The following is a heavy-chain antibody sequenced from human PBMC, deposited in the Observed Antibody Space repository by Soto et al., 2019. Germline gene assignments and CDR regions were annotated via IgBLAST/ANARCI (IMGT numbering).Heavy chain of an antibody. D-gene: IGHD1-7*01. Sequence: GGSLRLSCAASGFTFSSYGMHWVRQAPGKGLERVAVISYDGSNKYYAESVKGRFTISRDNSKNTLYLQMNSLRAEDTAVYYCAKDMGGWNYGYYYYGMDVWGQGTTVTVSS. CDR2: ISYDGSNK. CDR1: GFTFSSYG. V-gene: IGHV3-30*18. CDR3: AKDMGGWNYGYYYYGMDV. J-gene: IGHJ6*02.